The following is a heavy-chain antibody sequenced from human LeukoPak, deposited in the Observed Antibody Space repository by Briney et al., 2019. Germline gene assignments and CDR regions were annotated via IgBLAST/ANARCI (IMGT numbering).Heavy chain of an antibody. D-gene: IGHD3-10*01. CDR2: TYYRSKWYN. V-gene: IGHV6-1*01. Sequence: SQTLSLTCAISGDSVSSNSAAWSWIRQSPSRGLEWLGRTYYRSKWYNDYAVSVKSRITINPDTSKNQFSLQLNSVTPEDTAVYYCARVQMVWGTKGGWFDPWGQGTLVTVSS. CDR1: GDSVSSNSAA. J-gene: IGHJ5*02. CDR3: ARVQMVWGTKGGWFDP.